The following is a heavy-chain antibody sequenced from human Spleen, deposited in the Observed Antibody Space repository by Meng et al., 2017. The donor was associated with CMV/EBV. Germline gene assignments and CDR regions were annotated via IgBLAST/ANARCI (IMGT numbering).Heavy chain of an antibody. CDR1: GGSISSSSYY. J-gene: IGHJ4*02. D-gene: IGHD4-17*01. CDR3: ARDRYGDYGVDY. V-gene: IGHV4-39*02. CDR2: IYYSGST. Sequence: GSLRLSCTVSGGSISSSSYYWGWIRQPPGKGLEWIGSIYYSGSTYYNPSLKSRVTISRDNAKNSLHLQMNSLRAEDTGVYYCARDRYGDYGVDYWGQGTLVTVSS.